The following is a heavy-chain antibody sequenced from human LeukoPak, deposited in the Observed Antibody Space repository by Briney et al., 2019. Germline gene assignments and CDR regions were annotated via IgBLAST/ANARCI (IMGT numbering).Heavy chain of an antibody. J-gene: IGHJ4*02. CDR2: ISSSSSYI. V-gene: IGHV3-21*04. Sequence: GGSLRLSCAASGFTFSSYSMNWVRQAPGKGLEWVSSISSSSSYIYYADSVKGRFTISRDNAKNSLYLQMNSLRAEDTALYYCARDLGGYDSSGYYYVPSSPFDYWGQGTLVTVSS. CDR3: ARDLGGYDSSGYYYVPSSPFDY. D-gene: IGHD3-22*01. CDR1: GFTFSSYS.